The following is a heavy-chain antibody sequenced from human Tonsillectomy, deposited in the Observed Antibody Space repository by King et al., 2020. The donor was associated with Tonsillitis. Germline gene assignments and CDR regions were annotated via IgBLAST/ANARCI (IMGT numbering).Heavy chain of an antibody. D-gene: IGHD2-15*01. CDR3: AGIYCCGGSRRRTLELGPRALDWFDP. V-gene: IGHV4-39*01. CDR1: GGSISSSSYY. CDR2: IYYSGST. J-gene: IGHJ5*02. Sequence: QLQESGPGLVKPSETLSLTCTVSGGSISSSSYYWGWIRQPPGKGLEWIGSIYYSGSTYYNPSLKSRVTISVDTSKNQFSLKLSSVTAADTAVYYCAGIYCCGGSRRRTLELGPRALDWFDPWGQGTLVTVSS.